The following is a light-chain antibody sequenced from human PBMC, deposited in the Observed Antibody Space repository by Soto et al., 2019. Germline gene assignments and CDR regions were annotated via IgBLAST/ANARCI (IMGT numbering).Light chain of an antibody. J-gene: IGLJ3*02. CDR1: SSNIGASND. CDR2: ANT. Sequence: QSVLTQSPPVSGAPGQRVTISCSGSSSNIGASNDVHWYQQLPGAAPKLLIYANTNRPSGVPDRFSGSKSGTSASLAITGLQPEDEADYYCQSYDSSLKNSVFGGGTKLTVL. CDR3: QSYDSSLKNSV. V-gene: IGLV1-40*01.